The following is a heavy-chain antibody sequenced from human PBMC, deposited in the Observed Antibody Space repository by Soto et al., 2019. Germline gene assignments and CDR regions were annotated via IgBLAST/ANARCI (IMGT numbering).Heavy chain of an antibody. Sequence: EVQLVESGGGLVQPGGSLRLSCAASGFTFSGYGMSWVRQAPGKGLEWVANIKQDVSEEIYVDSVKGRFTISRDNAKNSRYLEMDRLRGEDTAVYYGARGDGWGQGTRVTVSS. CDR2: IKQDVSEE. CDR1: GFTFSGYG. J-gene: IGHJ6*02. CDR3: ARGDG. V-gene: IGHV3-7*05.